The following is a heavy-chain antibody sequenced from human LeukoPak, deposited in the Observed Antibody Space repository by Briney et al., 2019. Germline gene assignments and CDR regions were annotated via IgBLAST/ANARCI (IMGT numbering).Heavy chain of an antibody. V-gene: IGHV1-2*02. CDR3: AVSSGWYDDAFDI. Sequence: ASVKVSCKASGYTFSGYYMYWVRQAPGQGLEWMGRINPNSGGTNYAQKFQGRVTMTRDTSISTAYMELNRLRSDDTAVYYCAVSSGWYDDAFDIWGQGTMVTVSS. D-gene: IGHD6-19*01. CDR1: GYTFSGYY. CDR2: INPNSGGT. J-gene: IGHJ3*02.